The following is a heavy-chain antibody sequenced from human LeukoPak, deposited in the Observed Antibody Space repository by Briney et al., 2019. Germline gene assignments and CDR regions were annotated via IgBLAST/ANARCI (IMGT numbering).Heavy chain of an antibody. Sequence: SETLSLTCAASDFSISNGYYWGWIRQPPGKGLEWIGSIFHSGNTHYNPSLKSRVTISVDTSKNDFSLRLTSVTAADTAVYYCEGVDPDSFDVWGQGRMVTVSS. CDR2: IFHSGNT. CDR1: DFSISNGYY. CDR3: EGVDPDSFDV. D-gene: IGHD5-12*01. V-gene: IGHV4-38-2*01. J-gene: IGHJ3*01.